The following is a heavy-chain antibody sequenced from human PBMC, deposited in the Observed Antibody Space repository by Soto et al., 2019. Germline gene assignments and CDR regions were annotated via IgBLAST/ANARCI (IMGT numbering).Heavy chain of an antibody. CDR3: ARDRTGGSSSGMDV. V-gene: IGHV3-33*01. J-gene: IGHJ6*02. Sequence: QVQLVESGGGVVQPGRSLRLSCAASGFTFSSYGMHWVRQAPGKGLEWVAVIWYDGSNKYYADSVKGRFTISRDNSKNTLYLQMNSLRAEDTAVYYCARDRTGGSSSGMDVWGQGTTVTVSS. D-gene: IGHD6-6*01. CDR2: IWYDGSNK. CDR1: GFTFSSYG.